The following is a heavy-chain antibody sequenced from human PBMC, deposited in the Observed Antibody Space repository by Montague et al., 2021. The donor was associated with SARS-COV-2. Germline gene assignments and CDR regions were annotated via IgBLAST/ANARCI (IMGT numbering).Heavy chain of an antibody. CDR2: IYTTGST. CDR3: ASDDFRWDFDC. J-gene: IGHJ4*02. D-gene: IGHD2/OR15-2a*01. CDR1: GDSITSDVSY. Sequence: TLSLTCTVSGDSITSDVSYWSWIRQPAGKGLEWIGRIYTTGSTNYNPSLKSRLTISLDTSKNQFSLKPSSVTAADTAVYYWASDDFRWDFDCWGQGTLVTVSS. V-gene: IGHV4-61*02.